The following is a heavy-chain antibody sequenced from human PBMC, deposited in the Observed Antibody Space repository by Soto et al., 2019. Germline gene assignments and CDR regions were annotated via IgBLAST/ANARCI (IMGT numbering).Heavy chain of an antibody. CDR3: ARHGSGSYYRRPWLY. Sequence: PSETLSLTCTVSGGSISSSSYYWGWIRQPPGKGLEWIGSIYYSGSTYYNPSLKSRVTISVDTSKNQFSLKPSSVTAADTAVYYCARHGSGSYYRRPWLYWGQGTLVTVSS. J-gene: IGHJ4*02. CDR2: IYYSGST. CDR1: GGSISSSSYY. V-gene: IGHV4-39*01. D-gene: IGHD3-10*01.